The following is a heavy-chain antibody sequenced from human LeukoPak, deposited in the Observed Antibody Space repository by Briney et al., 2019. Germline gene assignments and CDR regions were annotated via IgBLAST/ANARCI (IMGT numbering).Heavy chain of an antibody. D-gene: IGHD3-10*01. CDR2: ISYDGSNK. CDR1: GFTFSNYD. CDR3: AKHGENYYGSGSYAY. Sequence: VQPGRSLRLSCAASGFTFSNYDMHWVRQAPGKGLEWVAVISYDGSNKYSADSVKGRFTISRGNSKNTLYLEMNSLRAEDTAVYYCAKHGENYYGSGSYAYWGQGTLVTVSS. J-gene: IGHJ4*02. V-gene: IGHV3-30*18.